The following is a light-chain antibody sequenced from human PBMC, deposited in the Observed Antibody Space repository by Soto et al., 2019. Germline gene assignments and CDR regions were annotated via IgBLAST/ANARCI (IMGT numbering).Light chain of an antibody. J-gene: IGKJ4*01. CDR3: QHYNSWPLT. Sequence: EIVMRQSPATLSVSPGERATLSCRASQSVSSNLAWYQQNPGQAPRLLIYGTSTRATGIPARFSGSGSGTEFTLTISSLQSEDFAIYYCQHYNSWPLTFGGRTKVEIK. V-gene: IGKV3-15*01. CDR1: QSVSSN. CDR2: GTS.